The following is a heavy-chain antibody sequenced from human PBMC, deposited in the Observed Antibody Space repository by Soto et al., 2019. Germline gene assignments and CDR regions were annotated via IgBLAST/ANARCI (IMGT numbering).Heavy chain of an antibody. V-gene: IGHV3-30*18. CDR2: VSDDGSNK. Sequence: QVQLEESGGGVVQPGRSLRLSCAASGFTFSSYGMHWVRQAPGKGLEWVAVVSDDGSNKYYADSVKGRFTISRDNSKNTLYLQMNSLRAEDTAVYYCAKEWVYDSSGWSFDYWGQGTLVTVSS. CDR1: GFTFSSYG. D-gene: IGHD3-22*01. CDR3: AKEWVYDSSGWSFDY. J-gene: IGHJ4*02.